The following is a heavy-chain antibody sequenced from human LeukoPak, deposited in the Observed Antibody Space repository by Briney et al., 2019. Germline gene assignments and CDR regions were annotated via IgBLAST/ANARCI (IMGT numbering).Heavy chain of an antibody. CDR1: GFTFSSYA. D-gene: IGHD4-17*01. Sequence: GGSLRLSCAASGFTFSSYAMSWVRQAPGKGLEGVSAISGSGGSTYYADSVKGRFTISRDNSKNTLYLQMNSLRAEDTAVYYCAKGDGETYYYYYGMDVWGQGTTVTVSS. J-gene: IGHJ6*02. V-gene: IGHV3-23*01. CDR3: AKGDGETYYYYYGMDV. CDR2: ISGSGGST.